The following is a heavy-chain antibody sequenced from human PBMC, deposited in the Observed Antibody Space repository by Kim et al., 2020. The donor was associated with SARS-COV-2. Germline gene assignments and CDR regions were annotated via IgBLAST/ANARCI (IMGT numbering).Heavy chain of an antibody. Sequence: ASVKVSCKASGYTFTSYYMHWVRQAPGQGLEWMGIINPSGGSTSYAQKFQGRVTMTRDTSTSTVYMELSSLRSEDTAVYYCARGEIVVVVAATSYQPAPWGQGTLVTVSS. CDR2: INPSGGST. V-gene: IGHV1-46*01. CDR3: ARGEIVVVVAATSYQPAP. D-gene: IGHD2-15*01. CDR1: GYTFTSYY. J-gene: IGHJ5*02.